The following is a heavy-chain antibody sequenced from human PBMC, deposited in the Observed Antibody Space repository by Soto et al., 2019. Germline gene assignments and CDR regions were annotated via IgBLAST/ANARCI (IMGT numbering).Heavy chain of an antibody. J-gene: IGHJ6*02. D-gene: IGHD6-19*01. CDR2: ISGSGGST. V-gene: IGHV3-23*01. Sequence: GGSLRLSCAASVFTFSSYAMSWVRQAPGKGLEWVSAISGSGGSTYCADSVKGRFTISRDNSKNTLYLQMNSLRAEDTAVYYCAKGQAPAVAGTTYYYYGMDVWGQGTTVTVSS. CDR3: AKGQAPAVAGTTYYYYGMDV. CDR1: VFTFSSYA.